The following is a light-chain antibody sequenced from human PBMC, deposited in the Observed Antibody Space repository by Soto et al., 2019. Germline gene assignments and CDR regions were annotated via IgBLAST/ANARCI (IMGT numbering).Light chain of an antibody. CDR1: SSNVGAPYD. Sequence: QSVLTQPPSVSGAPGQRVTISCTGSSSNVGAPYDVHWYQQFPGTAPKLLIYGNNNRPSGVPDRFSGSKSGTSASLAITGLQAEDEADYYCQSFDSSLSGAVFGGGTELTVL. CDR3: QSFDSSLSGAV. V-gene: IGLV1-40*01. CDR2: GNN. J-gene: IGLJ3*02.